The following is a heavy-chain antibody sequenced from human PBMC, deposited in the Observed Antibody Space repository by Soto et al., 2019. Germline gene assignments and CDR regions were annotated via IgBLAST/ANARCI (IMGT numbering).Heavy chain of an antibody. V-gene: IGHV1-69*01. Sequence: QVQLVQSGAEVKKPGSSVKVSCKASGGTFSSYAISWVRQAPGQGLEWMGGIIPIFGTANYAQKFQGRVTHTAEEATSTGYMGLRRRRGEGTAVDYGGRGRGRGARDPGGGDYWGQGTLVTVSS. CDR2: IIPIFGTA. D-gene: IGHD3-16*01. J-gene: IGHJ4*02. CDR1: GGTFSSYA. CDR3: GRGRGRGARDPGGGDY.